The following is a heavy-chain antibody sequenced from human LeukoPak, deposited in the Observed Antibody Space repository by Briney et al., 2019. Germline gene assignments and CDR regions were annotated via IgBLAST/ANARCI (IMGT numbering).Heavy chain of an antibody. D-gene: IGHD1-1*01. Sequence: GGSLRLSCAASGFTFSSFAMTWVRQAPGKGLKWVSAISGSASTYYADSVKGRFTISRDNSRSTLSLQMDSLRAEDTATYYCATYRQIGVPFEFWGQGTLVTVSS. CDR1: GFTFSSFA. CDR2: ISGSAST. J-gene: IGHJ4*02. V-gene: IGHV3-23*01. CDR3: ATYRQIGVPFEF.